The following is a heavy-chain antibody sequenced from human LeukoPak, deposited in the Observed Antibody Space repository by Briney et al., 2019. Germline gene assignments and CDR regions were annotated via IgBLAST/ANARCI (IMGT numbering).Heavy chain of an antibody. CDR3: AREATTMVRGVSNWFAP. Sequence: SVKVSFTASGYTFTSYAMHWVRQAPGQRLEWMGWINAGNGNTKYSQKFQGRVTITRDTSASTAYMELSSLRSEDTAVYYCAREATTMVRGVSNWFAPWGQGTLVTVSS. D-gene: IGHD3-10*01. J-gene: IGHJ5*02. CDR1: GYTFTSYA. CDR2: INAGNGNT. V-gene: IGHV1-3*01.